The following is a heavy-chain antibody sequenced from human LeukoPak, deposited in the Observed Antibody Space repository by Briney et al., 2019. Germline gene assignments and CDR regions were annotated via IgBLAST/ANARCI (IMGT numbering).Heavy chain of an antibody. CDR1: GFTFSSYS. CDR3: AVTQYQLLYGGIDY. J-gene: IGHJ4*02. V-gene: IGHV3-21*01. D-gene: IGHD2-2*02. CDR2: ISISSIYI. Sequence: PGGSLRLSCAASGFTFSSYSMNWVRQAPGKGLEWVSSISISSIYIYYADSVKGRFTISRDNAKNSLYLQMNSLRAEDTAVYYCAVTQYQLLYGGIDYWGKGTMVTVSS.